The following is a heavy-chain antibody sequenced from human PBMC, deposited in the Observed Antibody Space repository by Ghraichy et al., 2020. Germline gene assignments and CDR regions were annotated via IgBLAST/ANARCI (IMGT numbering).Heavy chain of an antibody. J-gene: IGHJ4*02. CDR2: IFYSGNT. CDR3: ARRDYYDSSGYFTFDY. Sequence: ESLNISCPVSGGSISSTSYYWGWIRQPLGKGLEWIGSIFYSGNTYYNPSLKSRVTMSVDTSKNQFSLKLSSVTAADTAVYYCARRDYYDSSGYFTFDYWGQGTLVTVSS. CDR1: GGSISSTSYY. D-gene: IGHD3-22*01. V-gene: IGHV4-39*01.